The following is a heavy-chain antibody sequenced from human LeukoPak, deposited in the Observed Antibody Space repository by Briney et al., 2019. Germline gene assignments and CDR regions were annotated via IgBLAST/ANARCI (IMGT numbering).Heavy chain of an antibody. CDR3: ARDAGYSYGYFDY. Sequence: ASVKVSCKASGYTFTSYAMHWVRQAPGQRLEWMGWINAGNGNTKYSQKFQGRVTITRDTSASTAYMGLSSLRSEDTAVYYCARDAGYSYGYFDYWGQGTLVTVSS. CDR1: GYTFTSYA. J-gene: IGHJ4*02. V-gene: IGHV1-3*01. D-gene: IGHD5-18*01. CDR2: INAGNGNT.